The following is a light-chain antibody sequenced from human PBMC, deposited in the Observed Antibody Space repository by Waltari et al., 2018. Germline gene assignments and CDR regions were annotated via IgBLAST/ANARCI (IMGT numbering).Light chain of an antibody. V-gene: IGKV1-9*01. CDR3: QHLNSYPLT. CDR2: AAS. J-gene: IGKJ4*01. Sequence: CRASQSISSHLAWVQQRPGKAPKLLIDAASTLQSAVPSRFSGSGSGTDFTLTISSLQPEDVATYYCQHLNSYPLTFGGGTKVEI. CDR1: QSISSH.